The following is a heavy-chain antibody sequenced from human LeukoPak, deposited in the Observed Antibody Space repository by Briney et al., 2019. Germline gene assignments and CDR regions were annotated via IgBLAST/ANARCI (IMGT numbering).Heavy chain of an antibody. D-gene: IGHD2-2*01. Sequence: PGGSLRLSCAASGFTFSTYEINWVRQAPGKGLEWVSYISSGGGTIYYADSVKGRFTISRDNAKSSLYLQINSLRAEDTTVYYSARALYCSSTNCSYGLDVWGQGTTVTVSS. J-gene: IGHJ6*02. CDR3: ARALYCSSTNCSYGLDV. CDR2: ISSGGGTI. CDR1: GFTFSTYE. V-gene: IGHV3-48*03.